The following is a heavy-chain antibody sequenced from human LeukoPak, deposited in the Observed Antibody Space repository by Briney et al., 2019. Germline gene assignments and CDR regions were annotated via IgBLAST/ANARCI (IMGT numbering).Heavy chain of an antibody. V-gene: IGHV3-74*01. CDR2: IDSAGSIT. Sequence: GGSLRLSCAASGFTFDRYWMHWVRQAPGKGLVWVSRIDSAGSITAYADSVKGRFTISRDNAKKTLYLQMNSLRAEDTAVYYCARDPAGYYYGPGSSYFDYWGQGSLVTVSS. J-gene: IGHJ4*02. CDR3: ARDPAGYYYGPGSSYFDY. D-gene: IGHD3-10*01. CDR1: GFTFDRYW.